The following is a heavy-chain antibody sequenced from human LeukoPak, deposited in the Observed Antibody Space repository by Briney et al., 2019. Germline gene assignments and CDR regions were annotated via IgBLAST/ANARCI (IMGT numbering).Heavy chain of an antibody. J-gene: IGHJ4*02. CDR2: IYYSGST. CDR1: GGSISSYY. D-gene: IGHD5-12*01. Sequence: SETLSLTCTVSGGSISSYYWSWIRQPPGKGLEWIGYIYYSGSTNYNPSLKSRVTISVDTSKNQFSLKLSSVTAADTAVYYCARGPIVATKVLNYYFDYWGQGTLVTFSS. CDR3: ARGPIVATKVLNYYFDY. V-gene: IGHV4-59*01.